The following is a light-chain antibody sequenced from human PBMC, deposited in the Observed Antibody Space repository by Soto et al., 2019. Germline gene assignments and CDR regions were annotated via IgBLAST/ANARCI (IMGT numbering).Light chain of an antibody. J-gene: IGLJ3*02. CDR3: SSVTTSSTWV. V-gene: IGLV2-14*03. Sequence: QSVLTQPASVSGSPGQSITISCTGTINDVGADKYVSWYQQHPGKVPQLMIYDVSIRPSGVSTRFSGSKSGNTASLTISGLQAQDEADYYCSSVTTSSTWVFGGGTKLTVL. CDR2: DVS. CDR1: INDVGADKY.